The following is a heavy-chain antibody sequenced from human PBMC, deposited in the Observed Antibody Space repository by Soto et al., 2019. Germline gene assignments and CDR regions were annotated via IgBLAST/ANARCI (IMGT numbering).Heavy chain of an antibody. CDR2: TYTSGST. V-gene: IGHV4-4*07. D-gene: IGHD1-7*01. CDR1: GGSISSYY. Sequence: NPSETLSLTCTVSGGSISSYYWSWIRQPAGKGLEWIGRTYTSGSTNYNPSLKSRVTMSVDTSKNQFSLKLSSVTAADTAVYYCARVGKLELQGGAFDIWGQGTMVTVSS. J-gene: IGHJ3*02. CDR3: ARVGKLELQGGAFDI.